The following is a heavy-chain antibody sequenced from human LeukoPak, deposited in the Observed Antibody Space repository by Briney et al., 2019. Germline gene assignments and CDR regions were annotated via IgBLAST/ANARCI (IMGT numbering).Heavy chain of an antibody. V-gene: IGHV3-15*01. Sequence: GGSLRLSCAASVFTLSNVWMRWVRQVRGKGLEWVGRIRRKTDGETTDHAAPVKGRFTISRDDSKNTLYLQMNSLRAGDTAVYYCAKDPIFSGSYGVFDYWGLGTLVTVSS. CDR3: AKDPIFSGSYGVFDY. D-gene: IGHD1-26*01. CDR2: IRRKTDGETT. J-gene: IGHJ4*02. CDR1: VFTLSNVW.